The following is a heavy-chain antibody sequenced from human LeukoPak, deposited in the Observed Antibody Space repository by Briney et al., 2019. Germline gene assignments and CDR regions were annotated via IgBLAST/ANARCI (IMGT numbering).Heavy chain of an antibody. V-gene: IGHV1-2*02. CDR1: GYTFTGYY. Sequence: ASVKVSCKASGYTFTGYYMHWVRQAPGQGLEWMGWINPNSGGTNYAQKFQGRVTMTRDTSISTAYMELSRLRSDDTAVHYCARLGAYCGGDCYADYWGQGTLVTVSS. D-gene: IGHD2-21*01. J-gene: IGHJ4*02. CDR3: ARLGAYCGGDCYADY. CDR2: INPNSGGT.